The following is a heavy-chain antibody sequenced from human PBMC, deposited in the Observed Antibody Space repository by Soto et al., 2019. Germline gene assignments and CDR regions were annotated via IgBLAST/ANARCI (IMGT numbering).Heavy chain of an antibody. CDR3: ATAVSSWYPYFDY. J-gene: IGHJ4*02. CDR2: FDPEDGET. D-gene: IGHD6-13*01. Sequence: ASVKVSCKGSGYTLTELSMHWVRQAPGKGLEWMGGFDPEDGETIYAQKFQGRVTMTEDTSTDTAYMELSSLRSEDTAVYYCATAVSSWYPYFDYWGQGTLVTVSS. V-gene: IGHV1-24*01. CDR1: GYTLTELS.